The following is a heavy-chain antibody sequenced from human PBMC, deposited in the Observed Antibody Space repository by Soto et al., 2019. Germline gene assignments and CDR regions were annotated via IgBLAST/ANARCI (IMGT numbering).Heavy chain of an antibody. CDR2: INHSGST. Sequence: SETMSIGRASCRGPVYSSNGWSWVKQTPGKGLEWIGEINHSGSTNYNPSLKRRVTISVDTSKNQFSLKLSSVTAADTAVYYCARGLVGSSSSGYQSAAVETWFDPWGQGTLVTVS. V-gene: IGHV4-4*02. CDR1: RGPVYSSNG. J-gene: IGHJ5*02. CDR3: ARGLVGSSSSGYQSAAVETWFDP. D-gene: IGHD3-22*01.